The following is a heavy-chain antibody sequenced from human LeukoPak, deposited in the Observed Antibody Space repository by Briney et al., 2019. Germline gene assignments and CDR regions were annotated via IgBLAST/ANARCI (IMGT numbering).Heavy chain of an antibody. J-gene: IGHJ5*02. CDR3: ARGPGILDP. CDR1: GGSISSYY. V-gene: IGHV4-59*01. Sequence: PSETLSLTCTVSGGSISSYYWSWIRQPPGKGLEWIGYIYYSGSTNYNPSLKRRVTISVDTSKNQFSLKLSSVTAADTAVYYCARGPGILDPWGQGTLVTVSS. CDR2: IYYSGST. D-gene: IGHD6-13*01.